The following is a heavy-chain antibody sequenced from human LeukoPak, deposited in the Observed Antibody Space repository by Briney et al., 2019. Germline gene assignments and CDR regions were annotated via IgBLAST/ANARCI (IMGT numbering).Heavy chain of an antibody. V-gene: IGHV3-15*01. CDR1: GFTFSVTW. CDR3: TRGAPQADVFDI. D-gene: IGHD1-26*01. CDR2: FKSKAAGGTT. Sequence: GGSLRLSCAASGFTFSVTWMSWVRQAPGRGLEWVGRFKSKAAGGTTDYAAPVAGRFTISRDDSKNMLYLQMNSLKTEDTAVYYCTRGAPQADVFDIWGQGTMVTVSS. J-gene: IGHJ3*02.